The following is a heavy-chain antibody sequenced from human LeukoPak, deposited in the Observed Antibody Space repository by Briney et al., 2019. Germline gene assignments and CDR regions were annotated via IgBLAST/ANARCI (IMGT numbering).Heavy chain of an antibody. J-gene: IGHJ4*02. D-gene: IGHD2-21*02. CDR3: ARDGLRRPPTPYCGGDCPLDY. Sequence: GGSLRLSCAASGFTFSSYEMNWVRQAPGKGLEWVSYISSSDSTIYYADSVKGRFTISRDNAKNSLYLQMNSLRVEDTAMYYCARDGLRRPPTPYCGGDCPLDYWGQGTLVSVSS. CDR1: GFTFSSYE. CDR2: ISSSDSTI. V-gene: IGHV3-48*03.